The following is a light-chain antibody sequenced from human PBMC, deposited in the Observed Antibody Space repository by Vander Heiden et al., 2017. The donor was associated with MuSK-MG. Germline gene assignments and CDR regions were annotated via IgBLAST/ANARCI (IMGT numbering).Light chain of an antibody. CDR1: QGISNY. CDR3: HEDTSVALT. J-gene: IGKJ4*01. CDR2: AAS. V-gene: IGKV1-27*01. Sequence: DIQMTQSPSSLSASVGDRVTITCRASQGISNYLAWYQQKPGKVPKLLIYAASTMQSAVPSRFSGSGSGTEFTLTISSLQPEDVATYYCHEDTSVALTFGAGTKVEIK.